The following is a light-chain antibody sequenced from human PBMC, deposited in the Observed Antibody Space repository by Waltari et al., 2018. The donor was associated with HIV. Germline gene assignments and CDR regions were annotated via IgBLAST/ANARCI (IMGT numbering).Light chain of an antibody. V-gene: IGLV2-11*01. CDR3: CSYAGTYTYV. CDR2: EVF. J-gene: IGLJ1*01. CDR1: ASDIGYFYY. Sequence: QSALTQPRSVSGSPGQSVPISCTGTASDIGYFYYVSWYQQYPGKSPKVINDEVFQRPAGVPDRVTAAKSGITASLTSSGLQDEDEADYYCCSYAGTYTYVFGSGTTVTVL.